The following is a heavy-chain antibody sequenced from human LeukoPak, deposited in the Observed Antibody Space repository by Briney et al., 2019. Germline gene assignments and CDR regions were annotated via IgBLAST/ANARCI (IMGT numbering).Heavy chain of an antibody. V-gene: IGHV3-48*03. CDR2: ISSSGNTI. J-gene: IGHJ3*02. CDR3: AQTKGGFGELNRAFDI. Sequence: GGSLRLSCAASEFTFTSYELNWVRQAPGKGLEWVSYISSSGNTISYADSVKGRFTISRDNAKNSQHLQMNSLRAEDTAVYYCAQTKGGFGELNRAFDIWGQGTMVTVSS. CDR1: EFTFTSYE. D-gene: IGHD3-10*01.